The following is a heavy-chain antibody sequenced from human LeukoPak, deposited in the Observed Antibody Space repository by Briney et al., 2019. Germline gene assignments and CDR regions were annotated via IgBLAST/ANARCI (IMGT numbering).Heavy chain of an antibody. D-gene: IGHD3-22*01. V-gene: IGHV3-48*01. J-gene: IGHJ4*02. CDR2: ISASTSSI. CDR1: GFTFSSYS. Sequence: PGGSLRLSCAASGFTFSSYSMNWVRQAPGKGLEWVSYISASTSSIYYADSVKGRFTIPRDNAKNSLYLQVNSLRAEDTALYYCARGIGYYDSSAYYYFDSWGQGTLVTVSS. CDR3: ARGIGYYDSSAYYYFDS.